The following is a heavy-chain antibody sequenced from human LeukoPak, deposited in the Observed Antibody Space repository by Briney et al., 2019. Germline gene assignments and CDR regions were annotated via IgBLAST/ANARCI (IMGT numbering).Heavy chain of an antibody. CDR2: IWYDGSNK. V-gene: IGHV3-33*01. CDR1: GFTFSSYG. CDR3: ARERFEEHDYYDSSGYDY. Sequence: PGRSLRLSCAASGFTFSSYGMHWVRQAPGKGLEWVAVIWYDGSNKYYADSVKGRFTISRDNSKNTLYLQMNSLRAEDTAVYYCARERFEEHDYYDSSGYDYWGQGTLVTVSS. J-gene: IGHJ4*02. D-gene: IGHD3-22*01.